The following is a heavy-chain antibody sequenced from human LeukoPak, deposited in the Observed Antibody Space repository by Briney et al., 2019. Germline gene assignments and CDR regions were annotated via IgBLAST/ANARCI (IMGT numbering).Heavy chain of an antibody. J-gene: IGHJ6*02. CDR3: ARDHPYLDYGMDV. Sequence: VASVKVACKASGGTFSSYAISWVRQAPGQGLEWMGRIIPILGIANYAQKFQGRVTITADKSTSTAYMELSSLRSEDTAVYYCARDHPYLDYGMDVWGQGTTVTVSS. D-gene: IGHD3-10*01. CDR2: IIPILGIA. CDR1: GGTFSSYA. V-gene: IGHV1-69*04.